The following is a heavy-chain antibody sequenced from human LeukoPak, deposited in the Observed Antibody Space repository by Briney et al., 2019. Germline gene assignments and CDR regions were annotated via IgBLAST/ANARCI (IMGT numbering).Heavy chain of an antibody. CDR2: IKQDGSEK. J-gene: IGHJ4*02. CDR1: GFAFSSYW. CDR3: ASLYDYGGNSDFDY. D-gene: IGHD4-23*01. V-gene: IGHV3-7*01. Sequence: GGSLRLSCAASGFAFSSYWMSWVRQAPGKGLEWVANIKQDGSEKYYVDSVKGRFTISRDNARNSLYLQMNSLRAEDTAVYYCASLYDYGGNSDFDYWGQGTLVAVSS.